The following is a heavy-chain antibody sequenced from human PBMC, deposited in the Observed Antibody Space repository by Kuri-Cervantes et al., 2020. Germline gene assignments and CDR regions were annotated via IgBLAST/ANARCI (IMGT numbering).Heavy chain of an antibody. D-gene: IGHD3-10*01. Sequence: SETLSLTCVVSGDSISSSNWWSWVRQSPTKGLEWIGEIYHSGSTNYNPSLKSRVTISVDTSKNQFSLKLSSVTAADTAVYYCASRVQGVRKNEGGFDYWGQGTLVTVSS. CDR3: ASRVQGVRKNEGGFDY. J-gene: IGHJ4*02. CDR2: IYHSGST. V-gene: IGHV4-4*02. CDR1: GDSISSSNW.